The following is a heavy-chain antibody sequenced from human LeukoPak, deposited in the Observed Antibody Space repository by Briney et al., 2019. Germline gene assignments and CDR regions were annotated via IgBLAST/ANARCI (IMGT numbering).Heavy chain of an antibody. CDR2: IYHSGSP. J-gene: IGHJ5*02. Sequence: WVRQPPGRGLEWIGEIYHSGSPNYNPSLKSRVTISVDKSRNHFSLDLSSVTAADTAVYYCARHYGPWGQGTLVTVSS. V-gene: IGHV4/OR15-8*01. D-gene: IGHD3-16*01. CDR3: ARHYGP.